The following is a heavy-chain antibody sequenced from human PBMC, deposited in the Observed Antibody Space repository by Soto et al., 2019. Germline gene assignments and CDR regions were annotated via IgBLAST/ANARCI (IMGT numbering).Heavy chain of an antibody. CDR1: GFSFGDSY. V-gene: IGHV3-11*06. J-gene: IGHJ4*02. D-gene: IGHD2-21*01. CDR2: ISGGSSYT. Sequence: QVQLVESGGGLVKPGGSLRLACAASGFSFGDSYMSWVRQAPGKGLEWLSYISGGSSYTNYADSVKGRFTISRDNAKRSLYLEMNSLRADDTAVYYYAKTVVAASGYYFDHWGQGKLVTVSS. CDR3: AKTVVAASGYYFDH.